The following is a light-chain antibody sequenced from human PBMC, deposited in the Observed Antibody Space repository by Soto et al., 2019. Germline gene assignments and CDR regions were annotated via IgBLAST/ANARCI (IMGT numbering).Light chain of an antibody. J-gene: IGKJ2*01. V-gene: IGKV4-1*01. Sequence: DIVMTQSPDSLAVSLGERATINCKSSQSVLYSSNNRNYLAWYQQKPGQPPKLLIYWASTRESGVPDRFSGSGSVTDFTLTISSLPAEDVALYYCQQYYTTFHTFGQGTKLEIK. CDR1: QSVLYSSNNRNY. CDR2: WAS. CDR3: QQYYTTFHT.